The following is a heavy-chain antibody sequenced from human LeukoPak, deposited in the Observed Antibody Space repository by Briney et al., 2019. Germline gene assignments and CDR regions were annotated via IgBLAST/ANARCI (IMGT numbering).Heavy chain of an antibody. V-gene: IGHV3-7*03. CDR3: ARGFEYGWFDS. CDR2: IKQDGGER. D-gene: IGHD2/OR15-2a*01. Sequence: GGSLRLSCAASGFTFSNYWMNWVRQVPGKGLEGVATIKQDGGERYYVDSVEGRFTISRDNGKTSVYLQMNSLRADDTAVYYCARGFEYGWFDSWGQGTLVTVSS. CDR1: GFTFSNYW. J-gene: IGHJ5*01.